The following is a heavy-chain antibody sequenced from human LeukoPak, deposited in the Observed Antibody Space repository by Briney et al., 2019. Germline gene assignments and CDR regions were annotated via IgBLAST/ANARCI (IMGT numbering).Heavy chain of an antibody. CDR2: IFYSGTT. V-gene: IGHV4-59*01. D-gene: IGHD6-13*01. CDR3: ARIPAAGSMGWFDP. Sequence: PSETLSLTCTVSGASISSDYWTWIRQPPGRGLEWIGYIFYSGTTEYNPSLRSRVTISKDTSSNQFSLRLTSLTAADTAVYYCARIPAAGSMGWFDPWGQGTLVTVSS. J-gene: IGHJ5*02. CDR1: GASISSDY.